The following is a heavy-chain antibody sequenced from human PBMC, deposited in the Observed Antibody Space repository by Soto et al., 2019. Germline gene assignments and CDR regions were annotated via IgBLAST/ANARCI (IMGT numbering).Heavy chain of an antibody. D-gene: IGHD1-26*01. CDR3: ARGGRWELLFY. V-gene: IGHV4-59*08. Sequence: PSETLSLTCTVSGGSISSYYWSWIRQPPGKGLEWIGYIYYSGSTNYNPSLKSRVTISVDTSKNQFSLKLNSMTAADTAVYYCARGGRWELLFYWGQGTLVTVS. CDR1: GGSISSYY. CDR2: IYYSGST. J-gene: IGHJ4*02.